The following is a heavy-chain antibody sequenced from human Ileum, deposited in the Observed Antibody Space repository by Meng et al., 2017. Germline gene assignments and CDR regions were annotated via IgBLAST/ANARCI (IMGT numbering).Heavy chain of an antibody. CDR2: IHHSGRT. D-gene: IGHD1-26*01. V-gene: IGHV4-34*01. Sequence: QVLLNRLGASLLKPSATLSLTCAVFGGSFNDYYWSWVRQSQGKGLEWIGQIHHSGRTNYKSSLERRVTISVDTSKSQFSLKLTSVTAADTAMYYCVRGPARETHDFDYWGQGALVTVSS. CDR1: GGSFNDYY. J-gene: IGHJ4*02. CDR3: VRGPARETHDFDY.